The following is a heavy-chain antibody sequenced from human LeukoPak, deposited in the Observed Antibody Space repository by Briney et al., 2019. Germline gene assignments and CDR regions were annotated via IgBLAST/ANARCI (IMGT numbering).Heavy chain of an antibody. CDR3: ARHPSYYYYMDV. CDR2: LYYSGST. CDR1: GGSFSGYY. V-gene: IGHV4-34*01. J-gene: IGHJ6*03. Sequence: SETLSLTCAVYGGSFSGYYWSWIRQPPGKGLEWIGNLYYSGSTYYNPSLKSRVTISVDTSKNQFSLKLSSVTAADTAVYYCARHPSYYYYMDVWGKGTTVTISS.